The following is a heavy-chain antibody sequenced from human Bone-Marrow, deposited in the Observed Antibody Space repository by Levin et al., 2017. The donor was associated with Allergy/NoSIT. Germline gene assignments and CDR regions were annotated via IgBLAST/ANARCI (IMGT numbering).Heavy chain of an antibody. Sequence: GASVKVSCAASGFSVSRNYMSWVRQAPGKGLEWVSLIYSNGDTQYADSVKGRFTISRDNSRNTLYLQMNSLRGDDTAVYYCARNGVGTAAGTPWGQGTLVTVSS. V-gene: IGHV3-66*01. CDR3: ARNGVGTAAGTP. J-gene: IGHJ4*02. CDR1: GFSVSRNY. CDR2: IYSNGDT. D-gene: IGHD6-13*01.